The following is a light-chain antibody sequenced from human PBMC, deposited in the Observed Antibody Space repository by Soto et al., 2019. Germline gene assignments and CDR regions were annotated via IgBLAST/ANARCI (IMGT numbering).Light chain of an antibody. CDR1: QSVSSY. J-gene: IGKJ2*01. V-gene: IGKV3-11*01. CDR3: QQRSNWPPGYT. CDR2: DAS. Sequence: EIVLTQSPATLSLSPGERATLSCRASQSVSSYLAWYQHKPCQPPRLLIYDASNRATGIPARFSGSGSGTDFTLTISSLEPEDFAVYYCQQRSNWPPGYTFGQGTKLEIK.